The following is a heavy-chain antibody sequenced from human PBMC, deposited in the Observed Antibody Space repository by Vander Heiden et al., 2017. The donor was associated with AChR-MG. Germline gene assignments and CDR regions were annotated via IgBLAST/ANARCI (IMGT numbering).Heavy chain of an antibody. CDR2: ISWNSI. D-gene: IGHD1-1*01. V-gene: IGHV3-9*01. CDR1: GFIFDDYA. Sequence: EVQLVESGGGLVQPGWSLTLPCPASGFIFDDYAMHWVRQAPGKGLEWVSSISWNSIGYADSVKGRFTISRDNAKNSLHLQMNSLGAEDTALYYCAKGARNSRPGAFDIWGQGTMVTVSS. CDR3: AKGARNSRPGAFDI. J-gene: IGHJ3*02.